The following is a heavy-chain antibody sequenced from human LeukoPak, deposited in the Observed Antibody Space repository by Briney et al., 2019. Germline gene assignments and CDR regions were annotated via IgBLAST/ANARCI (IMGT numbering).Heavy chain of an antibody. CDR3: ATHQQQNYYYGMDV. Sequence: GGSLRLSCAASGFTFSSYWMSWIRQAPGKGLEWVATIKQDGSEKYYVDSVKGRFTISRDNAKNSLYLQMNSLRAEDTAVYYCATHQQQNYYYGMDVWGQGTTVTVSS. V-gene: IGHV3-7*01. CDR1: GFTFSSYW. CDR2: IKQDGSEK. J-gene: IGHJ6*02. D-gene: IGHD6-13*01.